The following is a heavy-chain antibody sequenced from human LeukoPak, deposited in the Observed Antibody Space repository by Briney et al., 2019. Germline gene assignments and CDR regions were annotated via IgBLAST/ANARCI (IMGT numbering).Heavy chain of an antibody. J-gene: IGHJ4*02. Sequence: PGGSLRLSCVVSGFIFSDYWMHWVRNAPGEGLVWVSGIKTDGSDRRYADFVKGRFTISRDNAKNTLFLQMNSLRAEDTAVYYCIRDFLTVTTNDYWGQGTLVTVSS. CDR3: IRDFLTVTTNDY. CDR2: IKTDGSDR. CDR1: GFIFSDYW. D-gene: IGHD4-11*01. V-gene: IGHV3-74*01.